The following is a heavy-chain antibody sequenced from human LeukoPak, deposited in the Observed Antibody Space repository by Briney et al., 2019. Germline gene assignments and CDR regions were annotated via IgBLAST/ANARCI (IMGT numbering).Heavy chain of an antibody. D-gene: IGHD2-8*01. J-gene: IGHJ4*02. Sequence: GGSLRLSCAASGFTFSSYSMNWVRQAPGKGLEWVSSISSSSSYIYYADSVKGRFTISRDNAKNSLYLQMNSLRAVDTAVYYCARDGVTTFIFDYWGQGTLVTVSS. CDR2: ISSSSSYI. CDR3: ARDGVTTFIFDY. V-gene: IGHV3-21*01. CDR1: GFTFSSYS.